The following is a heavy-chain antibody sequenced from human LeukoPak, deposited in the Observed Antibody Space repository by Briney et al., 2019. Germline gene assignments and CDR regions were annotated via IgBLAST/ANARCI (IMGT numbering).Heavy chain of an antibody. CDR2: IWYDGSNK. V-gene: IGHV3-33*01. Sequence: PGGSLRLSCAAPGFTFSSYGMHWVRQAPGKGLEWVAVIWYDGSNKYYADSVKGRFTISRDNSKNTLYLQMNSLRAEDTAVYYCARAGADYGDYVPDYWGQGTLVTVSS. J-gene: IGHJ4*02. CDR3: ARAGADYGDYVPDY. CDR1: GFTFSSYG. D-gene: IGHD4-17*01.